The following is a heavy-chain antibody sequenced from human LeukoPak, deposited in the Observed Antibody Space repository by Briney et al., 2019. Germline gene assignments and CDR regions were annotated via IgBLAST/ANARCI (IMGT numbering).Heavy chain of an antibody. J-gene: IGHJ4*02. CDR3: ARDLSGYSDY. CDR1: GFTFSSYA. Sequence: GGSLRLSCAASGFTFSSYAMSWVRQAPGKGLVWVSRISDADGSITDYAHSVRGRFTISRDTAKNTLYLEMNSLGAEDTAVYYCARDLSGYSDYWGQGTLVTVSS. D-gene: IGHD2-15*01. CDR2: ISDADGSIT. V-gene: IGHV3-74*01.